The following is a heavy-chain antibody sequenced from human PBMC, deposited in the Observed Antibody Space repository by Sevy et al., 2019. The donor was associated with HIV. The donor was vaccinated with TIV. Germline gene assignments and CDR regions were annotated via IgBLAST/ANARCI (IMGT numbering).Heavy chain of an antibody. Sequence: GGSLRLSCAASGFTFSSFSMNWVRQAPGKGPEWISYISTRSSAIYYADSMKGRFTISRDNSKNSLYLQMNSLRAEDTAVYYCARESASGTPGGVYYYYYNMDVGGQGTTVTVSS. D-gene: IGHD6-13*01. V-gene: IGHV3-48*01. J-gene: IGHJ6*02. CDR3: ARESASGTPGGVYYYYYNMDV. CDR2: ISTRSSAI. CDR1: GFTFSSFS.